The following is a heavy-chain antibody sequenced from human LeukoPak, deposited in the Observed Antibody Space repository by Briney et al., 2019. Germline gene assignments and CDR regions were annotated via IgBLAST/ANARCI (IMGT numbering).Heavy chain of an antibody. CDR2: INHSGRT. V-gene: IGHV4-34*01. CDR1: GEPFSGYY. Sequence: SETLSLTCAVYGEPFSGYYWSWIRQPPGKGLEWIGEINHSGRTNYNPPLKSRVTMSVDTSKNQFSLKLSSVTAADTAVYYCARARPKMWYSSSRGSNDYWGQGTLVTVSS. J-gene: IGHJ4*02. D-gene: IGHD6-13*01. CDR3: ARARPKMWYSSSRGSNDY.